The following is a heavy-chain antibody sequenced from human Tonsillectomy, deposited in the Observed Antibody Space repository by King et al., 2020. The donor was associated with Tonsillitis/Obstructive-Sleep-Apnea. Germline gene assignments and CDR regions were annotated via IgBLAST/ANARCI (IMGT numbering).Heavy chain of an antibody. CDR2: IFSNDEE. CDR3: ASTLSTSYYYYFYMDV. D-gene: IGHD2/OR15-2a*01. Sequence: TLQESGPVLVKPPETLTLTCTVSGFSLSNARMGVSWIRQPPGKALEWLAHIFSNDEESYSTSLKSRLTISKDTSKSQVVLNMTNMDPVDTATYYCASTLSTSYYYYFYMDVWGKGTTVTVSS. V-gene: IGHV2-26*01. J-gene: IGHJ6*03. CDR1: GFSLSNARMG.